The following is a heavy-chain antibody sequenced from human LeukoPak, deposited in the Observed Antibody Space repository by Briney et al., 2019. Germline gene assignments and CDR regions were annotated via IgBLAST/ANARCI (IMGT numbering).Heavy chain of an antibody. Sequence: GGSLRLSCAASGFTFSSYAMHWVRQAPGKGLEWVAVISSDGSNKYYADSVKGRFTISRDNSKNTLYLQMNSLRSEDTAVYYCAIGYCRGGSCDDEPGDAFDIWGQGTMVAVSS. CDR3: AIGYCRGGSCDDEPGDAFDI. CDR1: GFTFSSYA. CDR2: ISSDGSNK. D-gene: IGHD2-15*01. J-gene: IGHJ3*02. V-gene: IGHV3-30*04.